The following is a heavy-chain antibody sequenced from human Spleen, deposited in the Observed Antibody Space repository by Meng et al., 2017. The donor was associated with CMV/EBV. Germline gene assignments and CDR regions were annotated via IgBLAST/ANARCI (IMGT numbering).Heavy chain of an antibody. CDR1: GFTVSSNY. D-gene: IGHD1-20*01. CDR2: IYSGDST. V-gene: IGHV3-53*01. J-gene: IGHJ4*02. Sequence: GGSLRLSCAASGFTVSSNYMNWVRQAPGKGLEWVSVIYSGDSTYYADSVKGRFTISRDNSKNTLYLQMNSLRAEDTAVYYCARGSLYNWNTYYFDYWGQGTLVTVSS. CDR3: ARGSLYNWNTYYFDY.